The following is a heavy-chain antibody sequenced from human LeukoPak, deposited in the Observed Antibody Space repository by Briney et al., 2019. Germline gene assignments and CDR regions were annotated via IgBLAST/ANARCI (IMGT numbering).Heavy chain of an antibody. Sequence: PSETLSLTCNVSSGSVSSGNYYWSWIRQPPGKGLEWIGYIYYSGNTNYNPSLKSRVTISVDTSKNQFSLNLRSVTAADTALYYCARQIAVAGNCLDYWGQGALVTVSS. J-gene: IGHJ4*02. CDR1: SGSVSSGNYY. V-gene: IGHV4-61*01. CDR3: ARQIAVAGNCLDY. CDR2: IYYSGNT. D-gene: IGHD6-19*01.